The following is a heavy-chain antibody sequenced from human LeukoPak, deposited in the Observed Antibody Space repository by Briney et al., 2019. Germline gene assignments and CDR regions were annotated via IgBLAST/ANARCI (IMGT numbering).Heavy chain of an antibody. D-gene: IGHD1-26*01. CDR3: ARGGSYLSAFDI. CDR1: GFTFSSYG. J-gene: IGHJ3*02. CDR2: IYSGGST. V-gene: IGHV3-53*01. Sequence: GGSLRLSCAASGFTFSSYGMSWVRQAPGRGLEWVSIIYSGGSTFYADSVKGRFTISRDNSKNTLYLQMNSLRAEDTAVYYCARGGSYLSAFDIWGQGTMVTVSS.